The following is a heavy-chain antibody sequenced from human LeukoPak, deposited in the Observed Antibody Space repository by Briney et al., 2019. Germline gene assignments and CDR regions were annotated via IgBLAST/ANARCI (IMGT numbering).Heavy chain of an antibody. J-gene: IGHJ4*02. D-gene: IGHD3-22*01. CDR2: IWYDGSNK. CDR1: GFTFSSYA. Sequence: GGSLRLSCAASGFTFSSYAMHWVRQAPGKGLEWVAVIWYDGSNKYYADSVKGRFTISRDNSKNTLYLQMNSLRAEDTAVYYCARGGSYDSSGWWDYWGQGTLVTVSS. V-gene: IGHV3-33*08. CDR3: ARGGSYDSSGWWDY.